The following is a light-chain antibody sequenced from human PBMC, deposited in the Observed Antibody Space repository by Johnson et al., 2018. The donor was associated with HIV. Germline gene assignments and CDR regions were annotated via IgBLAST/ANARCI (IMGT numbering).Light chain of an antibody. Sequence: QLVLTQPPSVSAAPGQKVTISCSGSSSNIGNNYVSWYQQLPGTAPKLLIYENNKRPSGIPDRFSGSKSGTSATLGITGLQTGDEADYYCGTWDSRLSADVFGTGTKVAVL. J-gene: IGLJ1*01. V-gene: IGLV1-51*02. CDR3: GTWDSRLSADV. CDR1: SSNIGNNY. CDR2: ENN.